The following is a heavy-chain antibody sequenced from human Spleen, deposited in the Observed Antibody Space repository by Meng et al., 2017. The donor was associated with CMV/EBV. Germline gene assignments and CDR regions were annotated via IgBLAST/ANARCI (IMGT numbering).Heavy chain of an antibody. Sequence: FRSYSINWVRQAPGRGLEWVSSISSSSGYIYYADSVKGRFTISRDNAKNSLYLQMNSLRAEDTAIYYCARGTRDIVPTTWSNWFDPWGQGTLVTVSS. J-gene: IGHJ5*02. V-gene: IGHV3-21*04. D-gene: IGHD5-12*01. CDR2: ISSSSGYI. CDR1: FRSYS. CDR3: ARGTRDIVPTTWSNWFDP.